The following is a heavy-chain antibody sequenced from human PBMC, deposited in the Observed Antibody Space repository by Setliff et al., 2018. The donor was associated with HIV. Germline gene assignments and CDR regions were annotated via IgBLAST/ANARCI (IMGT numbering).Heavy chain of an antibody. CDR1: GGPISSHY. V-gene: IGHV4-4*07. Sequence: PSETLSLTCTVSGGPISSHYWSWIRQPAGKGLEWIGHIYTSGTTNYKSSLKSRVTISVDTSKNQFSLRLSSVTAADTAVYYCARGAIAAAGDFDYWGQGTLVTVSS. CDR2: IYTSGTT. J-gene: IGHJ4*02. CDR3: ARGAIAAAGDFDY. D-gene: IGHD6-13*01.